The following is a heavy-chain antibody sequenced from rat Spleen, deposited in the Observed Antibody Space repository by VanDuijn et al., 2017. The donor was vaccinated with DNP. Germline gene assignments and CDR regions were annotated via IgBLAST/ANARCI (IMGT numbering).Heavy chain of an antibody. CDR3: TRSLIEWDYVMDA. Sequence: QVQMKETGPGLVQTTQTLSVTCTVSGFSLTTYGVHWVRQAPGKGLEWMGIIWGDGSTNYNSALKSRLSISRDTSKSQVFLTMNSLQTDDTAVYYCTRSLIEWDYVMDAWGQGTSVTVSS. D-gene: IGHD1-1*01. CDR1: GFSLTTYG. CDR2: IWGDGST. V-gene: IGHV2-77*01. J-gene: IGHJ4*01.